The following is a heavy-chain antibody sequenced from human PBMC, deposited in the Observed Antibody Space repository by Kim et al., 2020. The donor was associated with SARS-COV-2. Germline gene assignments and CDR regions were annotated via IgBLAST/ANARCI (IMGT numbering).Heavy chain of an antibody. V-gene: IGHV4-34*01. CDR3: ARGGMVRWGFDY. J-gene: IGHJ4*02. D-gene: IGHD3-10*01. CDR2: INHSGST. Sequence: SETLSLTCAVYGGSFSGYYWSWIRQPPGKGLEWIGEINHSGSTNYNPSLKSRVTISVDTSKNQFSLKLSSVTAADTAVYYCARGGMVRWGFDYWGQGTLVTVSS. CDR1: GGSFSGYY.